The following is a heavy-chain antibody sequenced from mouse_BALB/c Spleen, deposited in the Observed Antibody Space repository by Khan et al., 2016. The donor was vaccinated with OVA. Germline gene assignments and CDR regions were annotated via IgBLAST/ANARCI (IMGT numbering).Heavy chain of an antibody. V-gene: IGHV6-6*02. Sequence: EVKLVESGGGLVQPGGSMKLSCVASGFTFSNYWMNWVRQSPEKGLEWVAEIRLKSEDYVTHYAESVKGRFTISRDDSKSSVYLQMNNLRAEDTGIYYCWILLWSQGTTLTVSS. CDR2: IRLKSEDYVT. CDR1: GFTFSNYW. CDR3: WILL. J-gene: IGHJ2*01.